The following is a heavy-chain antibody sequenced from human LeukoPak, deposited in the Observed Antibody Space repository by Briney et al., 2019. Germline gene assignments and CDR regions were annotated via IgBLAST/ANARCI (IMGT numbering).Heavy chain of an antibody. Sequence: QPGGSLRLSCAASGFTFSSYAMHWVRQAPGKGLEYVSAISSNGGSTYYANSVKGRFTISRDNSKNTLYLQMGSLRAEDMAVYYCARANKGDSTYYYDSSGYYYMDVWGKGTTVTVSS. J-gene: IGHJ6*03. CDR1: GFTFSSYA. CDR3: ARANKGDSTYYYDSSGYYYMDV. D-gene: IGHD3-22*01. CDR2: ISSNGGST. V-gene: IGHV3-64*01.